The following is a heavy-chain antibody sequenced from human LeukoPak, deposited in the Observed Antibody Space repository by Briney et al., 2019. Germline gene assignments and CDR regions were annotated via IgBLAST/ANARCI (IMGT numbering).Heavy chain of an antibody. Sequence: SQTLSLTCAISGDRDSLNRAAWASIRQSPSRGLEWLGRTYSRSKWYNDYAVSVKSRISINPDTSKNQDSLQLNSVTPEDTAVYYCARARSISSGFERFDYWGQGTLVTVSS. V-gene: IGHV6-1*01. CDR1: GDRDSLNRAA. CDR2: TYSRSKWYN. D-gene: IGHD5-12*01. J-gene: IGHJ4*02. CDR3: ARARSISSGFERFDY.